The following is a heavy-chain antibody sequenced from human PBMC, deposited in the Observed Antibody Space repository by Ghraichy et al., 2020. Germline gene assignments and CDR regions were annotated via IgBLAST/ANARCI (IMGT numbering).Heavy chain of an antibody. Sequence: ASVKVSCKASGYTFTSYDINWVRQATGQGLEGMGWMNPNSGNTGYAQKFQGRVTMTRNTSISTAYMELSSLRSEDTAVYYCARGGYDFWSGYSNWFDPWGQGTLVTVSS. D-gene: IGHD3-3*01. CDR1: GYTFTSYD. CDR3: ARGGYDFWSGYSNWFDP. V-gene: IGHV1-8*02. CDR2: MNPNSGNT. J-gene: IGHJ5*02.